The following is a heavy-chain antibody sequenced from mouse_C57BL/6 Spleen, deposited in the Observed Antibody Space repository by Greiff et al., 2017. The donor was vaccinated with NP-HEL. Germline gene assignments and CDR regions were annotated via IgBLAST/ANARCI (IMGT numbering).Heavy chain of an antibody. CDR1: GYTFTSYW. V-gene: IGHV1-69*01. J-gene: IGHJ4*01. Sequence: VQLQQSGAELVMPGASVKLSCKASGYTFTSYWMHWVKQRPGQGLEWIGEIDPSDSYTNYNQKFKGKSTLTVDKSSSTAYMQLSSLTSEDSAVYYCARFGVVAHYYAMDYWGQGTSVTVSS. CDR2: IDPSDSYT. CDR3: ARFGVVAHYYAMDY. D-gene: IGHD1-1*01.